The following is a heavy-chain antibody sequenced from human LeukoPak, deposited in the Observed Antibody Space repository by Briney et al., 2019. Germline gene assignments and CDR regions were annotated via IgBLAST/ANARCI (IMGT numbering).Heavy chain of an antibody. Sequence: GGSLRLSCAASGFTFSSYWMSWVRQAPGKGLEWVANIKQDGSEKYYVDSVKGRFTISRDNAKNSLYLQMNSLRAEDTAVYYCAKDPRRITMIVVVPDAFDIWGQGTMVTVSS. J-gene: IGHJ3*02. D-gene: IGHD3-22*01. CDR1: GFTFSSYW. CDR3: AKDPRRITMIVVVPDAFDI. V-gene: IGHV3-7*01. CDR2: IKQDGSEK.